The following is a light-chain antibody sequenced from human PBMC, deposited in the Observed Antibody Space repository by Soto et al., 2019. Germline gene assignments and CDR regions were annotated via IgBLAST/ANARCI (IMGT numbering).Light chain of an antibody. CDR1: SSNIGTYA. CDR2: RNH. CDR3: AAWDDSLRAVV. Sequence: QSVLTQSPSASVTPGQRVTISCSGSSSNIGTYAVNWYQQLPGAAPTLLIFRNHQRPSGVPDRFSGSKSGTSASLAISGPQSEDEVDYYCAAWDDSLRAVVFGGGTKVTVL. J-gene: IGLJ2*01. V-gene: IGLV1-44*01.